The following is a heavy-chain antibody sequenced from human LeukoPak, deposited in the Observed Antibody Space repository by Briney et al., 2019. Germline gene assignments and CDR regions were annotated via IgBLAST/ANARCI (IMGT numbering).Heavy chain of an antibody. CDR3: ARGSYDVLTGCLTLGEY. CDR1: GGSITGSSFY. Sequence: SETLSLTCSVSGGSITGSSFYWGWIRQPPGKGLEWIGNIYYSGSTYYSASLKSRVTISLDTSKNHFSLKVTSVTAADTAVYYCARGSYDVLTGCLTLGEYWGQGTLVTVSS. D-gene: IGHD3-9*01. V-gene: IGHV4-39*02. J-gene: IGHJ4*02. CDR2: IYYSGST.